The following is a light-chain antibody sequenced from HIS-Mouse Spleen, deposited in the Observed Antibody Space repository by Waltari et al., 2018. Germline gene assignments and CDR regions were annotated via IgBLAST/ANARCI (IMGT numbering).Light chain of an antibody. CDR2: SNN. J-gene: IGLJ2*01. CDR1: SSNIGSNT. CDR3: AAWDDSLNGPV. Sequence: QSVLTQPPSASGTPGQRVTISCSGSSSNIGSNTVSWYQQLPGTATKLLIDSNNQRPSGVPDRFSGSKSGTSASLAISGLQSEDEADYYCAAWDDSLNGPVFGGGTKLTVL. V-gene: IGLV1-44*01.